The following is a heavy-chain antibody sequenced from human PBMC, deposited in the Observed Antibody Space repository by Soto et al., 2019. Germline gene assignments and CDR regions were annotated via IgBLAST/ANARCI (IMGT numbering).Heavy chain of an antibody. V-gene: IGHV4-59*01. CDR2: IYYSGST. CDR3: ARARLERGYSYGYWVDY. CDR1: GGSISSYY. D-gene: IGHD5-18*01. Sequence: PSETLSLTCTVSGGSISSYYWSWIRQPPGKGLEWIGYIYYSGSTNYNPSLKSRVTISVDTSKNQFSLKLSSVTAADTAVYYCARARLERGYSYGYWVDYWGQGTLVTVSS. J-gene: IGHJ4*02.